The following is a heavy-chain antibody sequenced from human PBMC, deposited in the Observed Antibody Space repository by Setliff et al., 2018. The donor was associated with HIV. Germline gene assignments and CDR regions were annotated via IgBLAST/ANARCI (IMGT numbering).Heavy chain of an antibody. CDR1: GFTFSSYA. V-gene: IGHV3-23*01. CDR2: LSGSGGST. CDR3: VKDSDYYVWGSVSGHDESALEAVCRNCVTTVRGQPSHPLKPLSRGLSQPIDV. J-gene: IGHJ3*01. Sequence: PGGSLRLSCAASGFTFSSYAMTWVRQAPGKGLEWVAALSGSGGSTYYADSVKGRFTISRDNSKNTLYLQMNSLRVDARAVYYCVKDSDYYVWGSVSGHDESALEAVCRNCVTTVRGQPSHPLKPLSRGLSQPIDV. D-gene: IGHD3-16*01.